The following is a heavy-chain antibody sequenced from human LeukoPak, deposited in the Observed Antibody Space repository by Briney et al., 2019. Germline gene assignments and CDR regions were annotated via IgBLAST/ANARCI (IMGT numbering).Heavy chain of an antibody. V-gene: IGHV3-30-3*01. CDR2: ISYDGSNK. CDR3: AKGLDDIVLMVYAIGWYFDL. CDR1: GFTFSSYA. J-gene: IGHJ2*01. D-gene: IGHD2-8*01. Sequence: GGSLRLSCAASGFTFSSYAMHWVRQAPGKGLEWVAVISYDGSNKYYADSVKGRFTISRDNSKNTLYLQMNSLRAEDTAVYYCAKGLDDIVLMVYAIGWYFDLWGRGTLVTVSS.